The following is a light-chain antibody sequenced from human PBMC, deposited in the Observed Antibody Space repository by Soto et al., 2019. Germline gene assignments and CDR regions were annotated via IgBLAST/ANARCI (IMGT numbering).Light chain of an antibody. CDR3: QHYYSTPWT. Sequence: DIVMTQTPDSLAVYLGERATINCKSSQRVLYSSKTKNYLAWYQQKPGQPPKLLIYWASTRESGVPDRFSGSESGTDFTLTISSLQAEDVAVYCCQHYYSTPWTFGQGTKVEIK. CDR1: QRVLYSSKTKNY. V-gene: IGKV4-1*01. J-gene: IGKJ1*01. CDR2: WAS.